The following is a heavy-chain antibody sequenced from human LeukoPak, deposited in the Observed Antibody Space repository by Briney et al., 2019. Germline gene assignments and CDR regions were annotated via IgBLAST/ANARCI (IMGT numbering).Heavy chain of an antibody. V-gene: IGHV3-30*03. Sequence: GGSLRLSCVASGFPFSSYWMTWVRQAPGKGLEWVAVISYDGSNKYYADTVKGRFTISRDNSKNTLYLQMNSLRAEDTAVYYCARGGSEQWLQYHFDYWGQGTLVTVSS. CDR1: GFPFSSYW. D-gene: IGHD6-19*01. J-gene: IGHJ4*02. CDR2: ISYDGSNK. CDR3: ARGGSEQWLQYHFDY.